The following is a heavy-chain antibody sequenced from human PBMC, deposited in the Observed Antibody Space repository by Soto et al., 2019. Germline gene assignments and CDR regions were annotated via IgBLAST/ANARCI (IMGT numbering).Heavy chain of an antibody. CDR2: INHSGST. V-gene: IGHV4-34*01. D-gene: IGHD6-13*01. J-gene: IGHJ4*02. CDR3: ARGSVYSSSWNNLDFDY. Sequence: QVQLQQWGAGLLKPSETLSLTCAVYGGSFSGYYWSWIRQPPGKGLEWIGEINHSGSTNYNPCLKSRVTISLDTAKHRFSLKLSSVTSADTAVYYCARGSVYSSSWNNLDFDYWGQGTLVTVSS. CDR1: GGSFSGYY.